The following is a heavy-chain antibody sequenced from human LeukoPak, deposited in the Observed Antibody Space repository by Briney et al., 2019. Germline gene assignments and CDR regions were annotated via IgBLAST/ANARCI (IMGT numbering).Heavy chain of an antibody. Sequence: KPSAPLPLTCPASGGSISSYYWSWIRQPPGKGLEWIGYIYYSGSTNYNPSLKSRVTISVTSKNQYSLKLSSVTAADTAVYFCAREVSVAGNNWSDPWGQGALVTVSS. CDR2: IYYSGST. D-gene: IGHD6-19*01. CDR1: GGSISSYY. V-gene: IGHV4-59*01. J-gene: IGHJ5*02. CDR3: AREVSVAGNNWSDP.